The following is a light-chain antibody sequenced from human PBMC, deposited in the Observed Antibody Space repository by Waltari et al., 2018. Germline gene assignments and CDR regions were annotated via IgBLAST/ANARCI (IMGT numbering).Light chain of an antibody. V-gene: IGKV3-15*01. Sequence: EIVMTQSPAALSVSPGERATLSCRASQSISDNLAWYQHQTGQPPRLLISRASTRATGVPARFSGSGSGTEFTLTISSLQSEDSAIYFCQQYNTWPPSTFGQGTKLEIK. J-gene: IGKJ2*02. CDR3: QQYNTWPPST. CDR1: QSISDN. CDR2: RAS.